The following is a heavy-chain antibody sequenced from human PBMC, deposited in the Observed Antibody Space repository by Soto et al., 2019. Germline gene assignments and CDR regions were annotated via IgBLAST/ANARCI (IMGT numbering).Heavy chain of an antibody. V-gene: IGHV1-69*13. Sequence: GASVKVSCKASGGTFSSYAISWVRQAPGQGLEWMGGIIPIFGTANYAQKFQGRVTITADESTSTAYMELSSLRSEDTAVYYCARGGYYDSSGYSEAIFDYWGQGTLVTVSS. J-gene: IGHJ4*02. D-gene: IGHD3-22*01. CDR3: ARGGYYDSSGYSEAIFDY. CDR1: GGTFSSYA. CDR2: IIPIFGTA.